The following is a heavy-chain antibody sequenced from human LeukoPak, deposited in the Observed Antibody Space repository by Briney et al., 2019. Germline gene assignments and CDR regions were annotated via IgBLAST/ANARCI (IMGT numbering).Heavy chain of an antibody. CDR3: ARCILSGGYNDHFDY. D-gene: IGHD3-10*01. CDR2: INHSGST. J-gene: IGHJ4*02. CDR1: GGSFSGYY. Sequence: SETLSLTCAVYGGSFSGYYWSWIRQPPGKGLEWIGEINHSGSTNYNPSLKSRVTISVDTSKNQFSLNLISVTAADTAVYYCARCILSGGYNDHFDYWGQGILVTASS. V-gene: IGHV4-34*01.